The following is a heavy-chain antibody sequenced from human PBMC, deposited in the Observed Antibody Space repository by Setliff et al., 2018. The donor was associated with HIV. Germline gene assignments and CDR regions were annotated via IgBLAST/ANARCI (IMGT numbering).Heavy chain of an antibody. CDR3: ARGTAPRRGTNYGGNYPLDY. CDR2: IYHSGST. J-gene: IGHJ4*02. V-gene: IGHV4-59*12. Sequence: LPETLSLTCTVSGASISSYYWSWLRQPPGKGLEWLGYIYHSGSTYYNPSLKGLITISIDTSKFQFSLNVNSATAADTAVYYCARGTAPRRGTNYGGNYPLDYWSQGTLVTVLL. CDR1: GASISSYY. D-gene: IGHD4-17*01.